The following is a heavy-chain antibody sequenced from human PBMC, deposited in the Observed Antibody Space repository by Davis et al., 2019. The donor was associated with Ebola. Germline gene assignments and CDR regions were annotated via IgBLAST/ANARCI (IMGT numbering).Heavy chain of an antibody. CDR2: ISSDGSST. CDR1: GFTFSGYW. D-gene: IGHD4-17*01. V-gene: IGHV3-74*01. Sequence: GESLKISCTASGFTFSGYWMHWVRQAPGKGLVWVSRISSDGSSTNYADSVKGRFTISRDNSKNTLYLQMNSLRAEDTAVYYCAKVYGDLVYYYYGMDVWGQGTTVTVSS. J-gene: IGHJ6*02. CDR3: AKVYGDLVYYYYGMDV.